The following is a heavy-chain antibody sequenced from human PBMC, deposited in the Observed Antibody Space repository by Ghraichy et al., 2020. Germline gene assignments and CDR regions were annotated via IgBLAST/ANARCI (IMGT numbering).Heavy chain of an antibody. J-gene: IGHJ4*02. Sequence: LTCAGSGFTFDDYAMHWVRQAPGKGLEWVSGISWDSGDIAYADSVKGRFTISRDNAKNSLYLQMNSLRAEDTALYYCVKDFYTTPRGWFYYWGQGTLVTVSS. D-gene: IGHD6-19*01. CDR1: GFTFDDYA. V-gene: IGHV3-9*01. CDR3: VKDFYTTPRGWFYY. CDR2: ISWDSGDI.